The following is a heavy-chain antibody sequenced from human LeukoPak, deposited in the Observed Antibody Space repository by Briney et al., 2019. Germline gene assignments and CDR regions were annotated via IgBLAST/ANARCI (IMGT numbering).Heavy chain of an antibody. CDR2: FSGASST. V-gene: IGHV3-23*01. CDR3: AKLKQWQPQRYFFEY. J-gene: IGHJ4*02. CDR1: GFTFSSYG. D-gene: IGHD6-19*01. Sequence: GGSLRLSCAASGFTFSSYGMHWVRQAPGKGLEWVSTFSGASSTSYADAVKGRVTISRDNSKNILYLQMNSLRAEDTAVYYCAKLKQWQPQRYFFEYWGQGALVTVAS.